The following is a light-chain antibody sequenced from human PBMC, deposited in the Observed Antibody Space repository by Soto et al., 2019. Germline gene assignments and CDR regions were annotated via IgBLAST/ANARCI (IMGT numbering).Light chain of an antibody. CDR1: QTVSVNY. V-gene: IGKV3-20*01. CDR2: GAS. CDR3: HQYSTSPPT. J-gene: IGKJ1*01. Sequence: EIVLTQSPDTLSLSPGERATLSCRASQTVSVNYLAWYQQKPGQAPRLLIYGASSRAPGIPDRFSGSGSGTDFTLTISRLEPEDFAVYYCHQYSTSPPTFGQGTEVEIK.